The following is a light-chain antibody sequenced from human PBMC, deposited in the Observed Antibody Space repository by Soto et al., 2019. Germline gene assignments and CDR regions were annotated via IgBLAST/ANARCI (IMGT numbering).Light chain of an antibody. J-gene: IGLJ1*01. Sequence: QSALTQPASMSGSPGQSITISCTGTSSDVGDYHYVSWYQLHPGKAPKLLIYDVTIRPSGVSNRFSGSNSGNTAPLTISGLQPEDEAIYYCNSFSSATPPYFFGTGTKVTLL. CDR1: SSDVGDYHY. CDR3: NSFSSATPPYF. CDR2: DVT. V-gene: IGLV2-14*03.